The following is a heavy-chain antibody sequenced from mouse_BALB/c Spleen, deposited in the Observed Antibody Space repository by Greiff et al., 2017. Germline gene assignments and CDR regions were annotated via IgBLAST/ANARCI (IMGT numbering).Heavy chain of an antibody. Sequence: VQGVESGPSLVQPSQSLSITCTVSGFSLTSYGVHWVRQSPGKGLEWLGVIWRGGSTDYNAAFMSRLSITKDNSKSQVFFKMNSLQADDTAIYYCAKRGGYGNYGFAYWGQGTLVTVSA. D-gene: IGHD2-1*01. CDR2: IWRGGST. CDR3: AKRGGYGNYGFAY. V-gene: IGHV2-5-1*01. J-gene: IGHJ3*01. CDR1: GFSLTSYG.